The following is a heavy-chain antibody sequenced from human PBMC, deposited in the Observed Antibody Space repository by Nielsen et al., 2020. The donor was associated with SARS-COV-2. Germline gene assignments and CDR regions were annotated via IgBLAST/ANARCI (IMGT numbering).Heavy chain of an antibody. D-gene: IGHD3-10*01. CDR1: GFTFSSYS. V-gene: IGHV3-21*01. J-gene: IGHJ6*02. CDR3: ARGMVRGSVSGMDV. Sequence: GESLKISCAASGFTFSSYSMNWVRQAPGKGLEWVSSISSSSSYIYYADSVKGRFTISRDNAKNSLYLQMNSLRAEDTAVYYCARGMVRGSVSGMDVWDQGTTVTVSS. CDR2: ISSSSSYI.